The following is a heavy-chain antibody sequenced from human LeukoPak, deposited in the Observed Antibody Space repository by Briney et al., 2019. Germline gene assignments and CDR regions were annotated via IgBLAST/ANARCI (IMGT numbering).Heavy chain of an antibody. V-gene: IGHV4-61*02. CDR3: ARERAGGLRYFDWLPEGGFDY. CDR1: GGSISSGSYY. CDR2: IYTSGST. J-gene: IGHJ4*02. Sequence: SETLSLTCTVSGGSISSGSYYWSWIRQPAGKGLEWIGRIYTSGSTNYNPSLKSRVTISVDTSKNQFSLKLSSVTAADTAVYYCARERAGGLRYFDWLPEGGFDYWGQGTLVTVSS. D-gene: IGHD3-9*01.